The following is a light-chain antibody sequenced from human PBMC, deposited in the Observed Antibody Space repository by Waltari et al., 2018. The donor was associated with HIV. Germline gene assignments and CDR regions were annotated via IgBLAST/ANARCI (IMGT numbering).Light chain of an antibody. Sequence: DIQMTQSPSSLSASIGDRVTITCRASQSIVNYLKWFQQKPGEAPKLLIFSASTLQNDAPSRFSGSGSGTEFTLTISSLQPEDFATYYCHQSFNTPWTFGQGTKVEVK. J-gene: IGKJ1*01. CDR2: SAS. CDR3: HQSFNTPWT. CDR1: QSIVNY. V-gene: IGKV1-39*01.